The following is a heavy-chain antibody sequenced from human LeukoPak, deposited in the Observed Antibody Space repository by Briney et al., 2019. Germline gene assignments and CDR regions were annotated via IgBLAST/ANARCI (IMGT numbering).Heavy chain of an antibody. Sequence: TGGSLRLSCAASGFTFSSYGMHWVRQAPGKGLEWVAFIRFDGSSKYYADSVKGRFTVSRDKSKNTLYLQMNSLRAEDTAVYCCAKDFYGDYTYYYYMDVWGKGTTVTVSS. CDR1: GFTFSSYG. J-gene: IGHJ6*03. D-gene: IGHD4-17*01. CDR2: IRFDGSSK. CDR3: AKDFYGDYTYYYYMDV. V-gene: IGHV3-30*02.